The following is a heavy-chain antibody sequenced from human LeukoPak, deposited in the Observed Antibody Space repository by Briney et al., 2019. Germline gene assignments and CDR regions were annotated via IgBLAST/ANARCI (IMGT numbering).Heavy chain of an antibody. J-gene: IGHJ3*02. D-gene: IGHD1-26*01. V-gene: IGHV3-9*01. Sequence: GRSLRLSCAASGFTFDDYAMHWVRQAPGKGLEWVSGISWNSGSLGYADSVKGRFTISRDNAKNSLYLHMNSLRAEDTAFYYCAKDLFRFKALVALDNWGQGTMVTVSS. CDR3: AKDLFRFKALVALDN. CDR1: GFTFDDYA. CDR2: ISWNSGSL.